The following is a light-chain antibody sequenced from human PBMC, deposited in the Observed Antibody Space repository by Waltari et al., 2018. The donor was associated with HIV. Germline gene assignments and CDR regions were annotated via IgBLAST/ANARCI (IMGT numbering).Light chain of an antibody. CDR1: SSDVGGYTY. V-gene: IGLV2-14*01. Sequence: QSALTQPASVSGSPGQSSTLSCTGTSSDVGGYTYVSWYQQHPGKAPKLIISEVNNRASGVSDRFSGSRSGYTASLTISGLQAEDEAIYHCSSYRTTTEPMVFGGGTKLTVL. CDR3: SSYRTTTEPMV. J-gene: IGLJ2*01. CDR2: EVN.